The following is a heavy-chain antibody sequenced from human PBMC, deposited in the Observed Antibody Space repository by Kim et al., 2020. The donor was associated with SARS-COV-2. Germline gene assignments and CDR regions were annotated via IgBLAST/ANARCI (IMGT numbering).Heavy chain of an antibody. CDR1: GGSISSYY. Sequence: SETLSLTCTVSGGSISSYYWSWIRQPPGKGLEWIGYIYYSGSTNYNPSLKSRVTISVDTSKNKFSLKLSSVTAADTAVYYCARYYSSGWFGNWFDPWGQGTLVTVSS. J-gene: IGHJ5*02. V-gene: IGHV4-59*01. D-gene: IGHD6-19*01. CDR3: ARYYSSGWFGNWFDP. CDR2: IYYSGST.